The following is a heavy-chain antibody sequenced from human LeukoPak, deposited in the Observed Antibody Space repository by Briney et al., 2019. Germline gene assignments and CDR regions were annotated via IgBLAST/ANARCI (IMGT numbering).Heavy chain of an antibody. J-gene: IGHJ4*02. CDR3: ARRLRYFDWFLDY. Sequence: ASVKVSCKASGYTFTGYYMHWVRQAPGQGLEWMGRISAYNGNTNYAQKLQGRVTMTTDTSTSTAYMELRSLRSDDTAVYYCARRLRYFDWFLDYWGQGTLVTVSS. D-gene: IGHD3-9*01. CDR2: ISAYNGNT. V-gene: IGHV1-18*04. CDR1: GYTFTGYY.